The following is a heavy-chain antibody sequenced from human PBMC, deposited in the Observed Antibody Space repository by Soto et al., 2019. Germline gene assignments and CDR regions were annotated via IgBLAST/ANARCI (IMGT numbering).Heavy chain of an antibody. D-gene: IGHD3-22*01. J-gene: IGHJ2*01. CDR1: GGTFSSYA. CDR2: IIPIFGTA. CDR3: ARGYYYDSSGYSGYWYFDL. Sequence: QVQLVQSGAEVKKPGSSVKVSCKASGGTFSSYAISWVRQAPGQGLEWLGGIIPIFGTANYAQKFQRRGTITADESTCTAYMELISLRSEDTAVYYCARGYYYDSSGYSGYWYFDLWGRGTLVTVSS. V-gene: IGHV1-69*12.